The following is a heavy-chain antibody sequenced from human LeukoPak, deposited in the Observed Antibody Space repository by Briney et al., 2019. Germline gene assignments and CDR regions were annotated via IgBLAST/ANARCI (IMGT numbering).Heavy chain of an antibody. CDR3: ARGGLRAGTGGFDP. V-gene: IGHV1-8*01. D-gene: IGHD6-13*01. J-gene: IGHJ5*02. CDR2: MNSKSGNT. CDR1: PHTVIDYD. Sequence: ASVKVSCKASPHTVIDYDIDWVGQAIGQGLGWMGWMNSKSGNTGYAQKFQGRVTMTRNTSISTAYMGMSSLRSEDTAVDYCARGGLRAGTGGFDPWGQGTLVTVAS.